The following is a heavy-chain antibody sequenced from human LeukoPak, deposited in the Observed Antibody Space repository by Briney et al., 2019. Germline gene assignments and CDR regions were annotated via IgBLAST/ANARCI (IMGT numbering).Heavy chain of an antibody. J-gene: IGHJ4*02. CDR2: IYSGGST. CDR3: ASSVWGSSGLDY. V-gene: IGHV3-53*01. Sequence: GGSLRLSCAASGFTFSNYAMNWVRQAPGKGLEWVSVIYSGGSTYYADSVKGRFTISRDNSKNTLYLQMNSLRAEDTAVYYCASSVWGSSGLDYWGQGTLVTVSS. D-gene: IGHD3-16*01. CDR1: GFTFSNYA.